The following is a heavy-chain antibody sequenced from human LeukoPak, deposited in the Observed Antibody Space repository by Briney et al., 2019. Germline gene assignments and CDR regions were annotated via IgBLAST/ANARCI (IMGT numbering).Heavy chain of an antibody. Sequence: SETLSLTCAVYGGSFSGYYWSWIRQPPGKGLEWIGEINHSGSTNYNPSLKSRVTISVDTSKNQFSLKLSSVTAADTAVYYCARGMSRGCSSTSCPRVSWFDPWGLGTLVTVSS. CDR3: ARGMSRGCSSTSCPRVSWFDP. CDR2: INHSGST. D-gene: IGHD2-2*01. V-gene: IGHV4-34*01. CDR1: GGSFSGYY. J-gene: IGHJ5*02.